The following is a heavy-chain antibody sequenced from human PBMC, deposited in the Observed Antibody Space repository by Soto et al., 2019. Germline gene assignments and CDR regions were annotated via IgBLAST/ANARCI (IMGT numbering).Heavy chain of an antibody. V-gene: IGHV3-66*01. CDR1: GFTVSTYY. D-gene: IGHD3-10*01. CDR2: VYSGGTT. Sequence: EVQLVESGGGLVQPGGSLRLSCAASGFTVSTYYMNWVRQAPGEGLEWVSVVYSGGTTYYADSVRGRFTISRDNSKSTLFLQMNSLRAEDTAVYYCARVRSASSDFDSCGQGTLVTVSP. CDR3: ARVRSASSDFDS. J-gene: IGHJ4*02.